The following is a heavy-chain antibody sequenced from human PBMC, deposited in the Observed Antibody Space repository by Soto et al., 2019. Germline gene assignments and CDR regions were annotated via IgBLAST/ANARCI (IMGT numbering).Heavy chain of an antibody. V-gene: IGHV1-69*02. CDR1: GGTFSRYT. CDR2: IIPIAAIA. J-gene: IGHJ5*02. Sequence: QVQLVQSGAEVKKPGSSVKVSCKASGGTFSRYTINWVRQAPGQGLEWMGRIIPIAAIANYTQKFQGRVTITVAKSSTTAYMELSSLRSDATAVYYCARGSTIVRGAPSWFDPWGQGTLVTVSS. D-gene: IGHD3-10*01. CDR3: ARGSTIVRGAPSWFDP.